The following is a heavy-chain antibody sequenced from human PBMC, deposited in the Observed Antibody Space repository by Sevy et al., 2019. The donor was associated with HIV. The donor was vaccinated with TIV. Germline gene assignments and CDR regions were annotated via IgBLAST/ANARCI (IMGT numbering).Heavy chain of an antibody. CDR3: FSLFLSYRSGWSYFDY. V-gene: IGHV3-66*02. Sequence: GGSLRLSCAISGFTVNDKYIIWVRQAPGKGLEWVSVIFSSGSTYYADSAKGRFTISRDNSKNTVVLQMNSVRAEDTAVYYCFSLFLSYRSGWSYFDYWGQGTLVTVSS. D-gene: IGHD6-19*01. J-gene: IGHJ4*02. CDR2: IFSSGST. CDR1: GFTVNDKY.